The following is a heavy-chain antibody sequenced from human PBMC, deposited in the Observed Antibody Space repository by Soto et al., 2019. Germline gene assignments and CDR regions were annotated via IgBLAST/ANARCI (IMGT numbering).Heavy chain of an antibody. J-gene: IGHJ4*02. CDR1: GFTFRNYW. V-gene: IGHV3-74*01. CDR3: ARRGPASGFAY. D-gene: IGHD5-12*01. Sequence: EVHLVESGGGLVQPGGSLRLSCAASGFTFRNYWIHWVRQAPGKGLMWVSRINPDGSSTDYADSVKGRFTISRDNAENTLYLQMSSLRAEDTAVYYCARRGPASGFAYWGRGTLVTVSS. CDR2: INPDGSST.